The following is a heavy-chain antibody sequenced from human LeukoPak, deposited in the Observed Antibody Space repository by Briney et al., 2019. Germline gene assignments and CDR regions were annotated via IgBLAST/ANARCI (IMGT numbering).Heavy chain of an antibody. V-gene: IGHV4-61*05. J-gene: IGHJ5*02. CDR2: IYYSGST. D-gene: IGHD6-25*01. Sequence: SETLSLTCTVSGGSISSSSYYWGWIRQPPGKGLEWIGYIYYSGSTNYNPSLKSRVTISVDTSKNQFSLKLSSVTAADTAVYYCARRAGNWFDPWGQGTLVTVSS. CDR3: ARRAGNWFDP. CDR1: GGSISSSSYY.